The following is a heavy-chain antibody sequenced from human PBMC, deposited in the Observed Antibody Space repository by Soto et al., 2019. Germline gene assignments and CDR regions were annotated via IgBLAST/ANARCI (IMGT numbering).Heavy chain of an antibody. Sequence: GGSLRLSCAASGFTFSSYSMNWVRQAPGKGLEWVSSISSSSSYIYYADSVKGRFTISRDNAKNSLYLQMNSLRAEDTAVYYCARVSDSSSSVGFDYWGQGTLVTVSS. D-gene: IGHD6-6*01. CDR1: GFTFSSYS. CDR2: ISSSSSYI. J-gene: IGHJ4*02. V-gene: IGHV3-21*01. CDR3: ARVSDSSSSVGFDY.